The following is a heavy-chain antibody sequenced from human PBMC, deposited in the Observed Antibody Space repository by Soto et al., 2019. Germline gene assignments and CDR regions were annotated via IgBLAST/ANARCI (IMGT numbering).Heavy chain of an antibody. J-gene: IGHJ4*02. D-gene: IGHD6-6*01. V-gene: IGHV3-53*01. Sequence: GGSLRLSCAASGFTVSSTYMSWVRQAPGKGLEWVSLIYAGGMTYYADSVKGRFTFSRDHSKNTLFLQMDSLRAEDTAIYYCARVEGYTSSSDPYFDYWGQGTLATVSS. CDR1: GFTVSSTY. CDR3: ARVEGYTSSSDPYFDY. CDR2: IYAGGMT.